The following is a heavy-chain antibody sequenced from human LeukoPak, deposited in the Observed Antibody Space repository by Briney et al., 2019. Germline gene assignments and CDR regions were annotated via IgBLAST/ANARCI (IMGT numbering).Heavy chain of an antibody. Sequence: KPSETLSLTCIVSGGSISSYYWSWIRQPAGKGLEWIGRLYTSGSTNYNPSLKGRVTMSVDTSKNQFSLKLSSVTAADTAVYYCAREELTMVRGVIPSYNWFDPWGQGTLVTVSS. J-gene: IGHJ5*02. D-gene: IGHD3-10*01. CDR3: AREELTMVRGVIPSYNWFDP. CDR2: LYTSGST. CDR1: GGSISSYY. V-gene: IGHV4-4*07.